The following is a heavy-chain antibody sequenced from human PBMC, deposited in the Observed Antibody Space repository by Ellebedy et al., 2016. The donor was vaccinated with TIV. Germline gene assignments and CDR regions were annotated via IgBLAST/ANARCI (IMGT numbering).Heavy chain of an antibody. CDR3: ANNLPLTGDFDY. Sequence: AASVKVSCKASGYTFITYPIGWVRQAPGQGLEWMGWMNPSSGSTGYARKFQGRVTMTRDTSINTAYMELRSLTSEDTAVYYCANNLPLTGDFDYWGQGTLVTVSS. J-gene: IGHJ4*02. D-gene: IGHD7-27*01. CDR1: GYTFITYP. V-gene: IGHV1-8*01. CDR2: MNPSSGST.